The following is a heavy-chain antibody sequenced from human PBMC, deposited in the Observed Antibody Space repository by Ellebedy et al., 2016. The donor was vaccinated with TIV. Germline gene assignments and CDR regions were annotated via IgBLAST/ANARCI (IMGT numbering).Heavy chain of an antibody. CDR2: VNRSGAT. Sequence: SETLSLTCAVYGGSFGDSYWSWIRQPPGKGLEWIGEVNRSGATNYNPSLKSRVSISVDTSKNQFSLKLTSVTAADTAVYYCAREGSSGWHDVRVFYLDFWGQGALVTVSS. CDR3: AREGSSGWHDVRVFYLDF. CDR1: GGSFGDSY. J-gene: IGHJ4*02. D-gene: IGHD6-19*01. V-gene: IGHV4-34*01.